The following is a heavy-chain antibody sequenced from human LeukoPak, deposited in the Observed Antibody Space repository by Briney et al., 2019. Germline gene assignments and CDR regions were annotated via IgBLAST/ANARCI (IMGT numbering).Heavy chain of an antibody. D-gene: IGHD4-11*01. CDR1: GYTFTHYA. V-gene: IGHV1-3*01. Sequence: ASVKVSCKASGYTFTHYAVHWVRQAPGQRLEWMGWTNVGNDYTESSQKFQDRLTITSDTTATTVYMELSSLRSEDTAVYYCARDDFSTYPGLNYFDYWGQGSLVTVSP. CDR2: TNVGNDYT. J-gene: IGHJ4*02. CDR3: ARDDFSTYPGLNYFDY.